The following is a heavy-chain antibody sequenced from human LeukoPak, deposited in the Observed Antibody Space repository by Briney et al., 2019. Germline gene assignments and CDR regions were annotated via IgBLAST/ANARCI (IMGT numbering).Heavy chain of an antibody. CDR1: GYTFITSD. D-gene: IGHD1-7*01. Sequence: ASVKVSCKASGYTFITSDINWVRQASGQGLEWMRYMDPNSGHTEFARKFQGRVTMTGDTSTSTAYMELSSLTPDDTAIYYCTRKLRLDEHWGQGTLVAVSS. J-gene: IGHJ1*01. CDR2: MDPNSGHT. CDR3: TRKLRLDEH. V-gene: IGHV1-8*01.